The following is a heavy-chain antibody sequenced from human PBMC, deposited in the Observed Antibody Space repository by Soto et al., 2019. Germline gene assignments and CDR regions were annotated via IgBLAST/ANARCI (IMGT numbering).Heavy chain of an antibody. CDR3: ARVRADCSSTSCPWDY. J-gene: IGHJ4*02. CDR1: GGTFSSYA. V-gene: IGHV1-69*06. D-gene: IGHD2-2*01. Sequence: SVKVSCKASGGTFSSYAISCVRQAPGQGLEWMGGIISIFGTANYAQKFQGRVTITADKSTSTAYMELSSLRSEDTTVYYCARVRADCSSTSCPWDYWGQGTLVTVSS. CDR2: IISIFGTA.